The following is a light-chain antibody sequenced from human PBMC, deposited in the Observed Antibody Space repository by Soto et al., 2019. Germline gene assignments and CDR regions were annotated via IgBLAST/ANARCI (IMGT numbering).Light chain of an antibody. CDR3: CSYAGSSTFKV. V-gene: IGLV2-23*03. Sequence: QSALAHPASVSGSHGQSITISCTGTSSDVGSYNLVSWYQQHPGKAPKLMIYEGSKRPSGVSNRFSGSKSGNTASLTISGLQSEDEADYYCCSYAGSSTFKVFGGGTKVTVL. J-gene: IGLJ2*01. CDR2: EGS. CDR1: SSDVGSYNL.